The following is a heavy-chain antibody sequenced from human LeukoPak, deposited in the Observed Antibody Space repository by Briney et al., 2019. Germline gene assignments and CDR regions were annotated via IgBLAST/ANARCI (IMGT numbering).Heavy chain of an antibody. Sequence: PGGSLRLSCTASGVNRFSDYYISWIRQAPGKGLEWVAYITGSGVATTVMHYADSVKGRFALSRDNAKNSVYLEMNSLRVEDTGVYYCAGKVGLKFWGPGTRVTVSS. J-gene: IGHJ4*02. CDR1: GVNRFSDYY. V-gene: IGHV3-11*01. CDR2: ITGSGVATTVM. D-gene: IGHD1-26*01. CDR3: AGKVGLKF.